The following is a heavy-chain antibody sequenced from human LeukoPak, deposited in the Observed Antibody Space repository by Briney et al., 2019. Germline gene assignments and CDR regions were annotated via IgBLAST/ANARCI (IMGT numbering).Heavy chain of an antibody. D-gene: IGHD4-23*01. J-gene: IGHJ4*02. Sequence: SETLSLTCAVYGGSLSGNYWSWIRQPPGKGLEWLGEINHSGSTNYNPSLKSRVTISVDTSKNQFSLKLSSVTAADTAVYYCAREMTTVVTEFDYWGQGTLVTVSS. CDR3: AREMTTVVTEFDY. CDR2: INHSGST. CDR1: GGSLSGNY. V-gene: IGHV4-34*01.